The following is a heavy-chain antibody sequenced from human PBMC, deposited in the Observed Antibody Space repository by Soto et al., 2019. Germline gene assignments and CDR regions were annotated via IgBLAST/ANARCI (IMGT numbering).Heavy chain of an antibody. J-gene: IGHJ3*02. CDR3: ARGRIVASIHDAFEI. CDR1: GYDFTRYG. Sequence: QGQLLQSGDEVKKPGASVRVSCRASGYDFTRYGISWVRQAPGQGLEWVSWISAYNGNRDTAQKFQGRVTMTLDTSTDTAHMERGDLTSADTAVYYCARGRIVASIHDAFEIWGQGTMVAVSS. V-gene: IGHV1-18*01. CDR2: ISAYNGNR. D-gene: IGHD2-21*01.